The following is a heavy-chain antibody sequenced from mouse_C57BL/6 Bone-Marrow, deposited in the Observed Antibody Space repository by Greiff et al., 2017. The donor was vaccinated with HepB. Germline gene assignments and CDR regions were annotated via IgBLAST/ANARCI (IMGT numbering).Heavy chain of an antibody. Sequence: QVQLQQPGAELVRPGTSVKLSCKASGYTFTSYWMHWVKQRPGQGLEWIGVIDPSDSYTNYNQKFKGKATLTVDTSSSTAYMQLSSLTSEDSAVYYCATTAQARAWFAYWRQGTLVTVSA. J-gene: IGHJ3*01. CDR3: ATTAQARAWFAY. CDR1: GYTFTSYW. CDR2: IDPSDSYT. V-gene: IGHV1-59*01. D-gene: IGHD3-2*02.